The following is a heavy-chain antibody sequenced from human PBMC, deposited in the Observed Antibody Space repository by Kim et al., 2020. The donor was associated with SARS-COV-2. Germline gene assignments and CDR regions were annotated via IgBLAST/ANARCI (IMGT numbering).Heavy chain of an antibody. CDR3: AKDPMVRGVIIRGFDY. D-gene: IGHD3-10*01. Sequence: AKTRFTISRDNPNNPLSLQMNSRSAEDTAVYYCAKDPMVRGVIIRGFDYWGQGTLVTVSS. V-gene: IGHV3-23*01. J-gene: IGHJ4*02.